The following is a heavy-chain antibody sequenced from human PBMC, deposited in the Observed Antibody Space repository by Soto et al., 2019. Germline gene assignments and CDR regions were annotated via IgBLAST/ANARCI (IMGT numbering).Heavy chain of an antibody. D-gene: IGHD6-13*01. Sequence: SETLSLTCTVSGGSISSGDYYWSWIRQPPGKGLEWIGYIYYSGSTYYNPSLKSRVTISLDTSKNQFSLHLTSVTPEDTAVYYCGRLVGNSWIDYWGRGTLVTVSS. CDR1: GGSISSGDYY. J-gene: IGHJ4*02. V-gene: IGHV4-30-4*01. CDR2: IYYSGST. CDR3: GRLVGNSWIDY.